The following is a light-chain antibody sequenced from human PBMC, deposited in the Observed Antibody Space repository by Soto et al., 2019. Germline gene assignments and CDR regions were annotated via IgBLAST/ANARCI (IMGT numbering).Light chain of an antibody. CDR2: LNRDGSH. CDR3: QTWGTGIVI. Sequence: QSVLTQSPSASASLGASVKLTCTLSSGHSNYAIAWHQQQPEKGTRYLMKLNRDGSHSKGDGIPNRFSGSSSGAERYLTISSIQSEDEADYYCQTWGTGIVIFGGGTKLTVL. CDR1: SGHSNYA. V-gene: IGLV4-69*01. J-gene: IGLJ2*01.